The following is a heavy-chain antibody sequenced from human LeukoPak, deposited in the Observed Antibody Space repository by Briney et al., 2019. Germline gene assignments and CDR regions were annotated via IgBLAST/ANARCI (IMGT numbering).Heavy chain of an antibody. Sequence: PGEALRLSCAASGVTFSSYDRSWVRQAPGRGLEWVSSIRPSGENTYYGDSVKGRFTLSRDNYKHPVSLQMKTMRVGATAVYYCARVAGWPWFDGWGEGSLVAVYS. D-gene: IGHD6-19*01. CDR1: GVTFSSYD. CDR2: IRPSGENT. J-gene: IGHJ5*02. CDR3: ARVAGWPWFDG. V-gene: IGHV3-23*01.